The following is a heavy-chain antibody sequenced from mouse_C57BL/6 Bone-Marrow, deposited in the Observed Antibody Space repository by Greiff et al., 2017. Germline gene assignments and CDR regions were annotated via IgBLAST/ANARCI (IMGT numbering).Heavy chain of an antibody. V-gene: IGHV5-4*01. CDR1: GFTFSSYA. D-gene: IGHD1-1*01. J-gene: IGHJ2*01. Sequence: EVQRVESGGGLVKPGGSLKLSCAASGFTFSSYAMSWVRQTPEKRLEWVATISDGGSYTYYPDNVKGRFTISRDNAKNNLYLQMSHLKSEDTAMYYCARDSITTVVADFDYWGQGTTLTVSS. CDR3: ARDSITTVVADFDY. CDR2: ISDGGSYT.